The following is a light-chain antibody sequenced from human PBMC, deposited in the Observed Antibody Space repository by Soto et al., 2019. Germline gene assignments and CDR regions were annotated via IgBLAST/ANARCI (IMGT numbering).Light chain of an antibody. Sequence: QSVLTQPPSASGTPGQRGTISCSGSSSNIGNFYVYWYQQLPGTAPKLLIYKNNQRPLGVPDRFSGSKSGTSASLAISGLRSEDEADYYCAAWDDSLSGPGVFGGGTQLTVL. CDR1: SSNIGNFY. CDR2: KNN. V-gene: IGLV1-47*01. CDR3: AAWDDSLSGPGV. J-gene: IGLJ7*01.